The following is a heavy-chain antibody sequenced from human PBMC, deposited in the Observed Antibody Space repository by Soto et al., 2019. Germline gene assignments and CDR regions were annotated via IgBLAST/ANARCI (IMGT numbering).Heavy chain of an antibody. Sequence: ASVKVSFKASGYTFTSYAMHWVRQAPGQRLEWMGWINAGNGNTKYSQKFQGRVTITRDTSASTAYMELSSLRSEDTAVYYCVRDRTTDNCELDYWGQGTLVTVSS. CDR3: VRDRTTDNCELDY. CDR2: INAGNGNT. CDR1: GYTFTSYA. J-gene: IGHJ4*02. V-gene: IGHV1-3*01. D-gene: IGHD1-7*01.